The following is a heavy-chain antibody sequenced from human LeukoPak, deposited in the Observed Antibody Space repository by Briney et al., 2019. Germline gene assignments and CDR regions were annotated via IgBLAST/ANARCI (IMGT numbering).Heavy chain of an antibody. J-gene: IGHJ4*02. CDR2: INPNNGGT. CDR1: GYTFTGYY. V-gene: IGHV1-2*02. CDR3: ARDLYGQWLVQGGY. D-gene: IGHD6-19*01. Sequence: ASVKVSCKASGYTFTGYYMHWVRQAPGQGLEWMGWINPNNGGTNYAQKFQGRVTMTRDTSISTAYMELSRLRSDDTAVYYCARDLYGQWLVQGGYWGQGTLVTVSS.